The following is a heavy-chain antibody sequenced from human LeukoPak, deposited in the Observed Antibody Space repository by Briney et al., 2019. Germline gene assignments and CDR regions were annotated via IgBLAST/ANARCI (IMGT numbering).Heavy chain of an antibody. J-gene: IGHJ4*02. CDR3: ARVYYYDNSGYGKDYFDY. D-gene: IGHD3-22*01. CDR1: GGSFSNYY. CDR2: IYYSGST. Sequence: SETLSLTCGVYGGSFSNYYWTWIRQPPGKGLEWIGYIYYSGSTYYNPSLKSRVTISVDTSKNQFSLKLSSVTAADTAVYYCARVYYYDNSGYGKDYFDYWGQGTLVTVSS. V-gene: IGHV4-30-4*08.